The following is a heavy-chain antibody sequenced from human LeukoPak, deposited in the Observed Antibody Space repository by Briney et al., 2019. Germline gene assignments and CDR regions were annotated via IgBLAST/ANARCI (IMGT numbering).Heavy chain of an antibody. J-gene: IGHJ3*02. D-gene: IGHD3-10*01. CDR2: IYYSGST. CDR1: GGSFSGYY. CDR3: ARVPVLLWFGEIDAFDI. Sequence: PSETLSLTCAVYGGSFSGYYWSWIRQPPGKGLEWIGYIYYSGSTNYNPSLKSRVTISVDTSKNQFSLKLSSVTAADTAVYYCARVPVLLWFGEIDAFDIWGQGTMVTVSS. V-gene: IGHV4-59*01.